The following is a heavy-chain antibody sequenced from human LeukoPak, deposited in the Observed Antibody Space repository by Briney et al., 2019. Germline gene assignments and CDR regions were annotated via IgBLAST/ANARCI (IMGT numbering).Heavy chain of an antibody. Sequence: SETLSLTCTVSGGSISSYYWSWIRRPPGKGLEWIGYIYYSGSTNYNPSLKSRVTISVDTSKNQFSLKLSSVTAADTAVYYCARASAYYNYAVVQFDYWGQGTLVTVSS. D-gene: IGHD5-18*01. V-gene: IGHV4-59*01. CDR3: ARASAYYNYAVVQFDY. J-gene: IGHJ4*02. CDR2: IYYSGST. CDR1: GGSISSYY.